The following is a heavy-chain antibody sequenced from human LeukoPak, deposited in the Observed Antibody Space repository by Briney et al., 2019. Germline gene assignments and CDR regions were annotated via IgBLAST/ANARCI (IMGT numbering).Heavy chain of an antibody. CDR3: TTITVGATLYYYYYGMDV. CDR1: GFTFSNAW. CDR2: IKSKTDGGTT. J-gene: IGHJ6*02. Sequence: GGSLRLSCAASGFTFSNAWMSWVRQAPGKGLEWVGRIKSKTDGGTTDYAAPVKGRFTISRDDTKNTLYLQMNSLKTEDTAVYYCTTITVGATLYYYYYGMDVWGQGTTVTVSS. D-gene: IGHD1-26*01. V-gene: IGHV3-15*01.